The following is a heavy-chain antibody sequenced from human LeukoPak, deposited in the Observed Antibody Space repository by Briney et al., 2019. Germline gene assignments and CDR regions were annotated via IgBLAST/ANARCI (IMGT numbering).Heavy chain of an antibody. CDR1: GFTFKNYW. CDR3: ARDDNWGSDY. J-gene: IGHJ4*02. Sequence: PGGSLRLSCAASGFTFKNYWMSWVRQAPGKGLEWLANIKEDGSEKYHVDSVKGRFTISRDNAKNLLYLQMNSLRAEDTALYYCARDDNWGSDYWGQGTLVTVSS. CDR2: IKEDGSEK. D-gene: IGHD7-27*01. V-gene: IGHV3-7*01.